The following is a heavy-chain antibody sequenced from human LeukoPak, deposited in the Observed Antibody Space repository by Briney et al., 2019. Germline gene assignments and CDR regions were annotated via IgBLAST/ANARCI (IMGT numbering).Heavy chain of an antibody. V-gene: IGHV2-5*01. CDR1: GFSLSTRGVG. Sequence: KASGPTLVKPTQTLTLTCAFSGFSLSTRGVGVGWIRQPPGKALEWLALIYWNDDKRYSPSLKSRLTITKDTSKNQVVLTMTNMDPVDTATYYCAHTGGYCSSTSCSYVDYWGQGTLVTVSS. J-gene: IGHJ4*02. CDR3: AHTGGYCSSTSCSYVDY. D-gene: IGHD2-2*01. CDR2: IYWNDDK.